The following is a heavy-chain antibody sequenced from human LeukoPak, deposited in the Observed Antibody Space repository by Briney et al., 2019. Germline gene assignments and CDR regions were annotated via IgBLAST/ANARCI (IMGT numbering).Heavy chain of an antibody. Sequence: SVKVSCKASGGTFNSYTITWVRQAPGQGLEWMGGIIPIFGTANYAQKFQGRVTITADKSTSTVYMELTSLRSDDTAVYYCARSPHILTGENFDFWGQGTLLTVSS. CDR3: ARSPHILTGENFDF. J-gene: IGHJ4*02. D-gene: IGHD3-9*01. CDR1: GGTFNSYT. CDR2: IIPIFGTA. V-gene: IGHV1-69*06.